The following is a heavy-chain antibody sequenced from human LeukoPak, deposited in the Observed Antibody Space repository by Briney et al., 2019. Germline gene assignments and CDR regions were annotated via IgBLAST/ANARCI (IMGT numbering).Heavy chain of an antibody. CDR1: GFTLRSYD. J-gene: IGHJ4*02. CDR3: AKEYSGYDFDY. V-gene: IGHV3-23*01. Sequence: GGSLRLSCAASGFTLRSYDMSWVRQAPGKGLEWVAATSGSGVNSYYADSVRGRFTISRDNSQNTLYLQMDSLRAEDTALYYCAKEYSGYDFDYRGQGTLVTVSS. D-gene: IGHD5-12*01. CDR2: TSGSGVNS.